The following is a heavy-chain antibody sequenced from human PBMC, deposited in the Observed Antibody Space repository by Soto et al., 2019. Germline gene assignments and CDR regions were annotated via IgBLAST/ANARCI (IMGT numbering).Heavy chain of an antibody. V-gene: IGHV3-15*01. J-gene: IGHJ4*02. Sequence: XGSLILTFAASGFTFSNACMSWVRQAPGKGLEWVGRIKSKTDGGTTDYAAPVKGRFTISRDDSKNTLYLQMNSLKTEDTAVYYCTTDSLSTNDWGQGTLVTVSS. CDR1: GFTFSNAC. CDR3: TTDSLSTND. CDR2: IKSKTDGGTT. D-gene: IGHD1-1*01.